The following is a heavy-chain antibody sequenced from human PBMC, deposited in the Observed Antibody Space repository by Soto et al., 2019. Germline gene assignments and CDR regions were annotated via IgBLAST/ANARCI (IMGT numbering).Heavy chain of an antibody. J-gene: IGHJ5*02. V-gene: IGHV4-31*03. D-gene: IGHD2-2*01. CDR3: ARDRGCSSTSCSAGWFDP. CDR1: GGSISSGGYY. Sequence: QVQLQESGPGLVKPSQTLSLTCTVSGGSISSGGYYWSWIRQHPGKGLEWIGYIYYSGSTYYNPSLKSRVTISVDTSKNQFSLKLSSVTAADTAVYYCARDRGCSSTSCSAGWFDPWGQGTLVTVSS. CDR2: IYYSGST.